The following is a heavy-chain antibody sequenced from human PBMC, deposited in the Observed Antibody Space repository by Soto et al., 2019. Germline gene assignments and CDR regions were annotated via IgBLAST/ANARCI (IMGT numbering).Heavy chain of an antibody. J-gene: IGHJ5*02. CDR3: ARDPGDILTGGGWFDP. CDR2: IYYSGST. CDR1: GGSISSYY. D-gene: IGHD3-9*01. Sequence: SETLSLTCTVSGGSISSYYWSWIRQPPGKGLEWIGYIYYSGSTNYNPSLKSRVTISVDTSKNQFSLKLSSVTAADTAVYYCARDPGDILTGGGWFDPWGQGTLVPVSS. V-gene: IGHV4-59*01.